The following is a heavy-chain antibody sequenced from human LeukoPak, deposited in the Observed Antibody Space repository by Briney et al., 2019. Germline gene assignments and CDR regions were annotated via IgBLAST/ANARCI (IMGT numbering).Heavy chain of an antibody. CDR2: ISSSSSCI. D-gene: IGHD2-15*01. J-gene: IGHJ4*02. Sequence: GGSLRLSCAASGFTFSSYSMNWVRQAPGKGLEWVSSISSSSSCIYYADSVKGRFTISRDNAKNSLYLQMNSLRAEDTAVYYCARDDCSGGSCYYPNWGQGTLVTVS. CDR3: ARDDCSGGSCYYPN. V-gene: IGHV3-21*01. CDR1: GFTFSSYS.